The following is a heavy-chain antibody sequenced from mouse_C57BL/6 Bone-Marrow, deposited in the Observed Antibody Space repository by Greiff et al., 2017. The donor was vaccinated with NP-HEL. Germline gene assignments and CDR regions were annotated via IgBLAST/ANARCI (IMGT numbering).Heavy chain of an antibody. J-gene: IGHJ2*01. CDR2: ISDGGSYT. D-gene: IGHD1-1*01. Sequence: EVMLVESGGGLVKPGGSLKLSCAASGFTFSSYAMSWVRQTPEKRLEWVATISDGGSYTYYPDNVKGRFTISRGNAKNNQYLQMSHLKSEDTAMYYCARDPYYYGSSYFDYWGQGTTLTVSS. CDR3: ARDPYYYGSSYFDY. CDR1: GFTFSSYA. V-gene: IGHV5-4*01.